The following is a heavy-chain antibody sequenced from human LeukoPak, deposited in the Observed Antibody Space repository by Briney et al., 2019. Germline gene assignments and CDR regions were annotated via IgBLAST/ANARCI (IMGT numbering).Heavy chain of an antibody. CDR2: MRKDGSDK. J-gene: IGHJ4*02. CDR1: GFTFSSYW. CDR3: AVSDDSDVWSGY. D-gene: IGHD3-3*01. V-gene: IGHV3-30*02. Sequence: SGGSLRLSCAASGFTFSSYWMSWVRQAPGKGLEWVSFMRKDGSDKKYVDSVKGRFTISRDNSKNTLYLQMNNLRAEDTAVYYRAVSDDSDVWSGYWGQGTLVTVSS.